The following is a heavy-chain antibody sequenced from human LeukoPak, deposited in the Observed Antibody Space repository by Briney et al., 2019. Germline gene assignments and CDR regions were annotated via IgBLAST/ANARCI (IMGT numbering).Heavy chain of an antibody. CDR1: GFTFSSYS. CDR2: ISSSSSYI. J-gene: IGHJ4*02. D-gene: IGHD1-26*01. V-gene: IGHV3-21*04. Sequence: GGSLRLSCAASGFTFSSYSMNWVRQAPGKGLEWVSSISSSSSYIYYADSVKGRFTISRDNAKNSLYLQMNSLRAEDTALYYCAKDIRQWELYYFDYWGQGTLVTVSS. CDR3: AKDIRQWELYYFDY.